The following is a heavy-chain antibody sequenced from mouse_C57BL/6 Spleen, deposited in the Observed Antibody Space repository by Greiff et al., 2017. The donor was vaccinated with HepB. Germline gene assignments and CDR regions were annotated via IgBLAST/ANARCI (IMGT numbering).Heavy chain of an antibody. D-gene: IGHD2-3*01. J-gene: IGHJ4*01. CDR3: ARSTDGYYGYYAMDY. CDR2: IWSDGST. Sequence: QVHVKQSGPGLVAPSQSLSITCTVSGFSLTSYGVHWVRQPPGKGLEWLVVIWSDGSTTYNSALKSRLSISKDNSKSQVFLKMNSLQTDDTAMYYWARSTDGYYGYYAMDYWGQGTSVTVSS. CDR1: GFSLTSYG. V-gene: IGHV2-6*03.